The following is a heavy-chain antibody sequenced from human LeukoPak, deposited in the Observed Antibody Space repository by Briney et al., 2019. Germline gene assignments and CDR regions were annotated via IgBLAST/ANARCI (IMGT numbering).Heavy chain of an antibody. CDR1: GGSINGYY. Sequence: PSETLSLTCTVSGGSINGYYWSWIRQSPGKGLESLGYIYYTGSTNYNPSLKSRVTMSVDTSRNQFFLRLSSVTAADTAVYYCARRGDSSSWYNYYYYYYMDVWGKGTTVTISS. CDR2: IYYTGST. V-gene: IGHV4-59*12. D-gene: IGHD6-13*01. CDR3: ARRGDSSSWYNYYYYYYMDV. J-gene: IGHJ6*03.